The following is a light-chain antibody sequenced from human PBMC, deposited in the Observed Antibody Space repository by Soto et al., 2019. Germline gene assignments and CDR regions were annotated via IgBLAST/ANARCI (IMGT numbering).Light chain of an antibody. V-gene: IGKV3-20*01. CDR3: QQYGTSEII. CDR1: QSLTNSF. J-gene: IGKJ5*01. CDR2: DTS. Sequence: EFVLTQSPGTPSLSPGERATLPFRASQSLTNSFIAWYQQRPGQAPRLLIYDTSSRASGIPDRFSGSGSGTDFTLTISRLETEDFAVFYCQQYGTSEIIFGQGTRLEI.